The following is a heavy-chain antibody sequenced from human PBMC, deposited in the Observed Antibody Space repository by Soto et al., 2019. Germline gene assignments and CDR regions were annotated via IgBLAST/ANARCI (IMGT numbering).Heavy chain of an antibody. CDR2: IIPIFGTA. V-gene: IGHV1-69*01. Sequence: QVQLVQSGAEVKKPGSSVKVSCKASGGTFSSYAISWVRQAPGQGLEWMGGIIPIFGTANYAQKFQGRVTITADEATSTAYMELSSLRSEDTAVYYCARDSSGSYGRNYYYGMDVWGQGSTVTVCS. CDR1: GGTFSSYA. D-gene: IGHD1-26*01. CDR3: ARDSSGSYGRNYYYGMDV. J-gene: IGHJ6*02.